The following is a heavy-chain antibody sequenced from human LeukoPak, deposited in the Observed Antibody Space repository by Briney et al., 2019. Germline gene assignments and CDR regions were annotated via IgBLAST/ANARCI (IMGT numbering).Heavy chain of an antibody. CDR3: ARVWDGDYLTPLYGMDV. CDR2: IYDSGST. V-gene: IGHV4-39*07. J-gene: IGHJ6*02. Sequence: SETLSLTCTVSGGSIRSSYYYWGWIRQPPGKGLEWIGSIYDSGSTNYNPSLKSRVTISVDTSKNQFSLKLSSVTAADTAVYYCARVWDGDYLTPLYGMDVWGQGTTVTVSS. D-gene: IGHD4-17*01. CDR1: GGSIRSSYYY.